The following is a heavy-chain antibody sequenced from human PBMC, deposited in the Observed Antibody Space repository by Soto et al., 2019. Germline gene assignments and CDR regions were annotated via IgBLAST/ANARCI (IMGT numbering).Heavy chain of an antibody. D-gene: IGHD1-26*01. CDR2: ISSSSSYT. V-gene: IGHV3-11*06. CDR3: ARDARYSGSYPPRGSGHYYYGMDV. J-gene: IGHJ6*02. CDR1: GFTFSDYY. Sequence: QVQLVESGGGLGKPGGSLRLSCAASGFTFSDYYMSWIRQAPGKGLEWVSYISSSSSYTNYADSVKGRFTISRDNAKNSLYLQMNSLRAEDTAVYYCARDARYSGSYPPRGSGHYYYGMDVWGQGTTVTVSS.